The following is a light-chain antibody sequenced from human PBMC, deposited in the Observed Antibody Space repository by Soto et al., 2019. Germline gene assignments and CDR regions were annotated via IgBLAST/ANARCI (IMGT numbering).Light chain of an antibody. Sequence: DIQMTQSPSSLSASVGCRVTITCRSSQCISNYLASYPQKPGKVPNLLIYVASTLQSGVPSRFSGSGSATDFTLTISSLQTEDVATYYCQKYNSAPLTFGGGTKVDIK. CDR2: VAS. J-gene: IGKJ4*01. CDR1: QCISNY. V-gene: IGKV1-27*01. CDR3: QKYNSAPLT.